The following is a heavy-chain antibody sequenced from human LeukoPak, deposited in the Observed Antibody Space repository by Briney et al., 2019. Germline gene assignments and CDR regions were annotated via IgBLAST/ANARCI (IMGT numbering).Heavy chain of an antibody. CDR3: AKGKGGKSSTSWYAGYFHH. CDR1: GFTFSSYG. J-gene: IGHJ1*01. CDR2: IRYDGGNK. Sequence: GGSLRLSCAASGFTFSSYGMHWVRQAPGKGLEWVAFIRYDGGNKYYADSVKGRFTISRDNAKNSLYLEMNRLRPEDTAFYYCAKGKGGKSSTSWYAGYFHHWGQGTLVTVSS. D-gene: IGHD6-13*01. V-gene: IGHV3-30*02.